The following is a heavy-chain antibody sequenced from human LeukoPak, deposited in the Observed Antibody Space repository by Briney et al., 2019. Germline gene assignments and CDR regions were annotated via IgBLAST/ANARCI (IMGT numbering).Heavy chain of an antibody. CDR3: ATDLLNYYDSSGYFREY. CDR2: FDPEVVET. V-gene: IGHV1-24*01. D-gene: IGHD3-22*01. Sequence: GASVKVSCKASGYTFTSYGISWVRQAPGQGLEWMGGFDPEVVETIYAQKFQGRVTMTEDTSTDTAYMELSSLRSEDTAVYYCATDLLNYYDSSGYFREYWGQGTLVTVSS. CDR1: GYTFTSYG. J-gene: IGHJ4*02.